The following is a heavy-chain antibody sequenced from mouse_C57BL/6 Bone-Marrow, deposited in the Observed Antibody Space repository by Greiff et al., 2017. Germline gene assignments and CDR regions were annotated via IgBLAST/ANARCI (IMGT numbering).Heavy chain of an antibody. CDR2: ISSGSSTI. V-gene: IGHV5-17*01. D-gene: IGHD1-2*01. CDR1: GFTFSDYG. CDR3: ARGYSMDY. J-gene: IGHJ4*01. Sequence: EVKLVESGGGFVKPGGSLKLSCAASGFTFSDYGMHWVRQAPEKGLEWVAYISSGSSTIYYADTVKGRFTIARDNAKNTLCLPMTSLRSEDTAMYYCARGYSMDYWGQGTSVTGSS.